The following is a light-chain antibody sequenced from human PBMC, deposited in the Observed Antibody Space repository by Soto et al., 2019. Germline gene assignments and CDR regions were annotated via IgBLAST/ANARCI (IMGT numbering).Light chain of an antibody. V-gene: IGKV3-15*01. J-gene: IGKJ1*01. CDR1: QSVSSN. CDR3: QQYNSWPRT. CDR2: GPS. Sequence: EIVMTQSPGPLSVSPGERATLSCTASQSVSSNLAWYQQKPGQAPRLLIYGPSTRATGIPARFSGSRSGTEFTLTISSLQSEDFAVYYCQQYNSWPRTFGQGTKVEIK.